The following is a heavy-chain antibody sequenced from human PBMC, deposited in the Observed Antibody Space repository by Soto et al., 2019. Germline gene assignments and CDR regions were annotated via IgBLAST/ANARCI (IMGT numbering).Heavy chain of an antibody. Sequence: GGSLRLSCAASGFTFSSYAMHWVRQAPGKGLEWVAVISYDGSNKYYADSVKGRFTISRDNSKNTLYLQMNSLRAEDTAVYYCARDLGSGWPTHYYGMDVWGQGTTVTVSS. CDR2: ISYDGSNK. J-gene: IGHJ6*02. CDR3: ARDLGSGWPTHYYGMDV. CDR1: GFTFSSYA. V-gene: IGHV3-30-3*01. D-gene: IGHD6-19*01.